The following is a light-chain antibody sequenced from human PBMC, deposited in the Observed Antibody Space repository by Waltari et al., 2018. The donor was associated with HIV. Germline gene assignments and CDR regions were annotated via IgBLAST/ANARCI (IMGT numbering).Light chain of an antibody. CDR1: SSNIGAGYD. J-gene: IGLJ3*02. CDR2: DNN. Sequence: QSVLTQPPSVSGAPGQRVTISCTGSSSNIGAGYDVHWYQQLPGTAPKLLVYDNNNRPAACPDRFAGSKSGTSASLAITGLQAYDEADYYCQSYDISLSGLGVFGGGTKLTVL. CDR3: QSYDISLSGLGV. V-gene: IGLV1-40*01.